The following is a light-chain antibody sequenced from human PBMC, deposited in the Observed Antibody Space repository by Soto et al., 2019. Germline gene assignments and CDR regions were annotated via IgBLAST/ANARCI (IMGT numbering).Light chain of an antibody. CDR3: QHYNSYSEA. V-gene: IGKV1-5*03. CDR1: QSISSW. Sequence: DIQMTQSPSTLSASVGERVTITCRASQSISSWLAWYQQKPGKAPKLLIYKASSLESGVPSRFSGSGSGTEFTLTISSLQPDDFATYYCQHYNSYSEAFGQGTKVDI. J-gene: IGKJ1*01. CDR2: KAS.